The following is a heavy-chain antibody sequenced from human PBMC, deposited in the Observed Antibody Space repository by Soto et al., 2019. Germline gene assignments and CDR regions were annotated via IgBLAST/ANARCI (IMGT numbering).Heavy chain of an antibody. D-gene: IGHD3-3*01. CDR2: IYYSGST. J-gene: IGHJ6*02. Sequence: SETLSLTCTVSGGSISGGDYYWSWIRQPPGKGLEWIGYIYYSGSTYYNPSLKSRVTISVDTSKNQFSLKLSSVTAADTAVYYCARDRGTLNYDFWSGYGRDYYYGMDVWGQGTTVTVSS. CDR1: GGSISGGDYY. V-gene: IGHV4-30-4*01. CDR3: ARDRGTLNYDFWSGYGRDYYYGMDV.